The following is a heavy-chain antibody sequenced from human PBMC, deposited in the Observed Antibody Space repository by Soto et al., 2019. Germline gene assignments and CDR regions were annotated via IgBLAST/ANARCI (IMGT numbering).Heavy chain of an antibody. V-gene: IGHV4-34*01. Sequence: QVQLQQWDAGLLKPSETLSLTCAVYGGSFSGYYWTWIRQPPGTGLEWIGEINHSGSTNYNPSLNSRVTISVDTSKNQFSLKLTSVTAADTAVYYCARDKITGLFDYWGQGTLVTVSS. CDR3: ARDKITGLFDY. J-gene: IGHJ4*02. CDR2: INHSGST. CDR1: GGSFSGYY. D-gene: IGHD2-8*02.